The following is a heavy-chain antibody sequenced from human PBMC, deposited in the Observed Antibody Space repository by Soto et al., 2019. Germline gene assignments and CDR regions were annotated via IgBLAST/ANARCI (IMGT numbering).Heavy chain of an antibody. CDR3: GRDDEHGSNWDLAH. J-gene: IGHJ4*02. CDR2: IFPNGRDK. Sequence: QVQLVQSGGGVVQPGRSLRLSCAASGFNFNTYFMHWVRQAPGKGLEWVAMIFPNGRDKEYADSVKGRFTISRDNSNNGMYLQMDSLRPEDRAGYYCGRDDEHGSNWDLAHWGQGALVTVSS. V-gene: IGHV3-30*13. CDR1: GFNFNTYF. D-gene: IGHD1-26*01.